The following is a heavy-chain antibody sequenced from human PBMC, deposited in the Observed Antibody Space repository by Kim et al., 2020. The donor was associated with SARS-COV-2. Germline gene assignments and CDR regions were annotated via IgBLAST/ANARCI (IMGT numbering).Heavy chain of an antibody. CDR1: GFKFSSYG. J-gene: IGHJ4*01. V-gene: IGHV3-33*07. Sequence: GGSLRLSCAASGFKFSSYGMYWVRQTPGKGLEWLAVIWYDGSDRYYAGSVEGRFIVSRDNSKNTLYLQMNSLRAEDTAVYFCATGARRNCGGYCNPGNY. CDR2: IWYDGSDR. CDR3: ATGARRNCGGYCNPGNY. D-gene: IGHD2-21*01.